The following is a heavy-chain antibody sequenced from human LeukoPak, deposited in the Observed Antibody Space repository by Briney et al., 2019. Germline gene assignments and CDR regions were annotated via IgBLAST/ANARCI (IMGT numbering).Heavy chain of an antibody. V-gene: IGHV4-59*01. Sequence: SETLSLTCTVSGGSIGSYYWSWVRQPPGKGLEWIGYIYYSGSTNYNPSLKSRATISVDTSKTQFSLKLSSVTAADTAVYYCARIFGYDSSGYHDLWGQGTLVTVSS. CDR1: GGSIGSYY. J-gene: IGHJ5*02. CDR2: IYYSGST. CDR3: ARIFGYDSSGYHDL. D-gene: IGHD3-22*01.